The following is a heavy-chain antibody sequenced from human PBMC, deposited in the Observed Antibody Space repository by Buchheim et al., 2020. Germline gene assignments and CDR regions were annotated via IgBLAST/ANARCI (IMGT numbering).Heavy chain of an antibody. CDR3: AKDLGYYGSGRGMDV. Sequence: QVQLVESGGGVVQSGRSLRLSCAASGFTFSSHGMHWVRQAPGKGPEWVAVISSDGSNKYYIDSVKGRFTISRDTSKNTLYLQMSSLRVEDTAVYYCAKDLGYYGSGRGMDVWGQGTT. V-gene: IGHV3-30*18. CDR1: GFTFSSHG. CDR2: ISSDGSNK. J-gene: IGHJ6*02. D-gene: IGHD3-10*01.